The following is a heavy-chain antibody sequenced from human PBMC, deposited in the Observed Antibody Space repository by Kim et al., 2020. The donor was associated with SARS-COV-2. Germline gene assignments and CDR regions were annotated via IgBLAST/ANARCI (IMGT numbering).Heavy chain of an antibody. Sequence: GGSLRLSCAASGFTFSHYCMHWVRQAPGKGLEWVATIRYDGNTEDYTDSVKGRFTISRDNSKNTLYLQMNSLRVDDTAVYFCATDSSGYHYTDDYFEHWGQGTLVTVSS. V-gene: IGHV3-30*02. CDR1: GFTFSHYC. CDR2: IRYDGNTE. J-gene: IGHJ1*01. CDR3: ATDSSGYHYTDDYFEH. D-gene: IGHD3-22*01.